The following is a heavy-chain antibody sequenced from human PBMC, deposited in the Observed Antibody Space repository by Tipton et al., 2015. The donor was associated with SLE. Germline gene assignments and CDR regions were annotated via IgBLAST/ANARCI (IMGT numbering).Heavy chain of an antibody. V-gene: IGHV4-31*03. CDR1: GGSISSGGYY. D-gene: IGHD3-3*01. CDR2: IYYSGST. Sequence: LRLSCTVSGGSISSGGYYWSWIRQHPGKGLEWIGYIYYSGSTYYNPSLKSRVTISVDTSKNQFSPKLSSVTAADTAVYYCARTLITIFGVGTFDIWGQGPMVTVSS. CDR3: ARTLITIFGVGTFDI. J-gene: IGHJ3*02.